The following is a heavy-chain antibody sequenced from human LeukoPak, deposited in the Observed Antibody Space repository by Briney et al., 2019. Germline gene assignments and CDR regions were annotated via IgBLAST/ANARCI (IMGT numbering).Heavy chain of an antibody. Sequence: SETLSLTCTVSAASISSDNYYWNWIRQPAGRGLEWIGRFYAGDTKYNPSLNNRATVSVDTSKNQFSLTLSSVTAVDTATYYCARGVFMTSGRYFYYMDLWGTGTTVTVSS. CDR1: AASISSDNYY. J-gene: IGHJ6*03. CDR2: FYAGDT. CDR3: ARGVFMTSGRYFYYMDL. V-gene: IGHV4-61*02. D-gene: IGHD2-21*01.